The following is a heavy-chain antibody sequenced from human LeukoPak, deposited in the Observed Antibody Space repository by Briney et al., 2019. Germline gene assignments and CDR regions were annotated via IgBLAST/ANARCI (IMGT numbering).Heavy chain of an antibody. V-gene: IGHV3-21*01. Sequence: QSGGSLRLSCAAYGFTFSSYSMNWVRQAPGKGLEWVSFISTSSSYIYYADSVKGRFTISRDNAKNSLYLEMNSLRAEDTAVYYCARVLVYDSSGYYYPWFDPWGQGTLVTVSS. D-gene: IGHD3-22*01. CDR3: ARVLVYDSSGYYYPWFDP. CDR2: ISTSSSYI. CDR1: GFTFSSYS. J-gene: IGHJ5*02.